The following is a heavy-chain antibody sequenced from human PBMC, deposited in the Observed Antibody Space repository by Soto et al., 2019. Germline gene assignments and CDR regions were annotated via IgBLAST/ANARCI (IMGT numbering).Heavy chain of an antibody. CDR1: GYTFTSYG. D-gene: IGHD6-13*01. Sequence: QVQLVQSGAEAKKPGASVQVSCKASGYTFTSYGITWVRQAPGQGLEWLGWINTYDGNTNYAQRLEGRVTMTTDTSTSTAYLEVRSLRSDDTAVYYCARDYGSSWFDYWGQGTLVTVSS. J-gene: IGHJ4*02. CDR2: INTYDGNT. V-gene: IGHV1-18*04. CDR3: ARDYGSSWFDY.